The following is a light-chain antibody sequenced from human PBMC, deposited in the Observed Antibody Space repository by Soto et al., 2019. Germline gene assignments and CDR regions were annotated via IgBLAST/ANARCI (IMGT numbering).Light chain of an antibody. V-gene: IGKV1-27*01. CDR2: AAS. Sequence: DIQMTQSPSSLSASVGDRVTITSRASQNISNYLAWYQQRPGKVPKLLIYAASTLQSGVPSRFSGSGSGTDFTLTISSLQPEDVATYYCQKYDFAPRTFGGGTKVEIK. CDR3: QKYDFAPRT. CDR1: QNISNY. J-gene: IGKJ4*01.